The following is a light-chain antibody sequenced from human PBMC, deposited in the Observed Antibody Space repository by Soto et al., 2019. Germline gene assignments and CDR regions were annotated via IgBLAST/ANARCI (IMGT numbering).Light chain of an antibody. CDR3: QQYGSSLQT. J-gene: IGKJ1*01. V-gene: IGKV3-20*01. Sequence: EIVLSQSPGTLSLSPGERATLSCRASQSVNSTYLAWYQQKPGQAPRLLIYGASSRATGIPDRFSGSGSGTDFCLTISRLEPEDVAVYYCQQYGSSLQTFGQGTKVEIK. CDR2: GAS. CDR1: QSVNSTY.